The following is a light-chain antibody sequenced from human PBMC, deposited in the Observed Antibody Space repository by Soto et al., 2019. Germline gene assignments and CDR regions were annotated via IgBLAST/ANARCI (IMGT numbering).Light chain of an antibody. J-gene: IGLJ2*01. CDR1: SSNIGNNY. CDR2: DNN. CDR3: GTWDSSLSAGV. Sequence: QSVLTQPPSVSAAPGQKVTISCSGSSSNIGNNYVSWYQQLPGTAPKLLIYDNNKRPSGIPDRFSGPKSGTSATRGITGLQTGDEADYYCGTWDSSLSAGVFGGGTKLTVL. V-gene: IGLV1-51*01.